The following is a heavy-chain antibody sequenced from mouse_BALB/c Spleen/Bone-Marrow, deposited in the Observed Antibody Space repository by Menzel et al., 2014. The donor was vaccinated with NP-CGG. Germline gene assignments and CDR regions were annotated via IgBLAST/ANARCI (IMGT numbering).Heavy chain of an antibody. J-gene: IGHJ2*01. Sequence: EVKLMESGGGLVKPGGSLKLSCAASGFTFSYYAMSWVRQSPEKRLEWVAEISSGGSYTYYPDTVTGRFTISRDNAKNTLYLEMSSLRSEDTAMHYCVRDSSGYFDYWGQGTTLTVSS. V-gene: IGHV5-9-4*01. CDR2: ISSGGSYT. CDR3: VRDSSGYFDY. D-gene: IGHD3-1*01. CDR1: GFTFSYYA.